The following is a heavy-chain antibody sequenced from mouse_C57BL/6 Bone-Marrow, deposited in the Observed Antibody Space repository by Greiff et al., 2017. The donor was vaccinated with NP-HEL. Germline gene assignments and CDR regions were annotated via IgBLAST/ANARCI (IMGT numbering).Heavy chain of an antibody. V-gene: IGHV1-74*01. J-gene: IGHJ1*03. CDR3: AISRQLRVWYFEV. CDR2: IHPSDSDT. Sequence: QVQLQQPGAELVKPGASVKVSCKASGYTFTSYWMHWVKQRPGQGLEWIGRIHPSDSDTNYNQKFKGKATLTVDKSSTTAYIQLSSLTSEASEVYDCAISRQLRVWYFEVWGTGTTVTVSS. CDR1: GYTFTSYW. D-gene: IGHD3-2*02.